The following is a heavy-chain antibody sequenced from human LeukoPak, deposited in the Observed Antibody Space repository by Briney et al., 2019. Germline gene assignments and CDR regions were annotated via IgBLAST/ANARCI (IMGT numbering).Heavy chain of an antibody. CDR3: AGAHYDYVWGSYRYRGDFYDY. CDR1: GFTFSSYE. D-gene: IGHD3-16*02. V-gene: IGHV3-48*03. J-gene: IGHJ4*02. Sequence: GGSLRLSCAPSGFTFSSYEMNWVRQAPGKGLGGVSYFISSGSTIYYADSVKGRFTISRDNAKNSLYLQMNSLRAEDTAVYYCAGAHYDYVWGSYRYRGDFYDYWGQGTLVTVSS. CDR2: FISSGSTI.